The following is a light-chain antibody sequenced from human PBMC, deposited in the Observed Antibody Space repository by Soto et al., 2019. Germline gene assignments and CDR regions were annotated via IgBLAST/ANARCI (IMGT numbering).Light chain of an antibody. Sequence: EIVLTQSPATLSLSPGERATLSCRASQSVSNYLAWYQHKPGQAPRLLIYDASNRATGIPARFSGSGSGTDFTLTISSLEPEDLAVYYCQQRNDWPPYTFGQGTKLEIK. V-gene: IGKV3-11*01. J-gene: IGKJ2*01. CDR3: QQRNDWPPYT. CDR2: DAS. CDR1: QSVSNY.